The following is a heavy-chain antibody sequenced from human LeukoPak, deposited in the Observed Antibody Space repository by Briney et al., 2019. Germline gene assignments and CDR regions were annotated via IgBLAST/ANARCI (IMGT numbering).Heavy chain of an antibody. CDR2: ISSSGSTI. J-gene: IGHJ4*02. D-gene: IGHD3-22*01. CDR1: GFTFSDYY. CDR3: ARGAHYSDSSGYVY. V-gene: IGHV3-11*01. Sequence: PGGSLRLSCAASGFTFSDYYMSWIRQAPGKGLEWVSYISSSGSTIYYADSLKGRFTISRDTAKNSLSLQMNSLRAEDTAVYYCARGAHYSDSSGYVYWGQGTLVTVSS.